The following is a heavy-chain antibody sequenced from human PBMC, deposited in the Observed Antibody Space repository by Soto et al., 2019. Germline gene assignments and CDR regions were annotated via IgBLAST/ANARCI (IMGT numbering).Heavy chain of an antibody. CDR2: ISAYNGNT. V-gene: IGHV1-18*01. D-gene: IGHD2-21*01. Sequence: QVQLVQSGAEVKKPGASVKVSCKASGYTFTSYGISWVRQAPGQGLEWMGWISAYNGNTNYAQKLQGRVTMTTDTSTRTAYMELRSLRSDDTAVYYCARDYRGDGRTGRRFDPWGQGTLVTVSS. CDR3: ARDYRGDGRTGRRFDP. CDR1: GYTFTSYG. J-gene: IGHJ5*02.